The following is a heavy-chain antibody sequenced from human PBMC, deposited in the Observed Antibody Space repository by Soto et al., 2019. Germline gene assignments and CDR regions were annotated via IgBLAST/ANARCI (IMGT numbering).Heavy chain of an antibody. V-gene: IGHV4-30-4*01. CDR2: IDYSGNT. CDR1: GSSVSSESYY. J-gene: IGHJ4*02. Sequence: SETLSLTCSVSGSSVSSESYYWGWIRQPPGKGLEWIAYIDYSGNTYYNPSLKSRLTISTDTSKNQFSVNLSSVTAADTAVYYCARVGGYGSSSFFDYWSPGTLVTVSS. D-gene: IGHD6-6*01. CDR3: ARVGGYGSSSFFDY.